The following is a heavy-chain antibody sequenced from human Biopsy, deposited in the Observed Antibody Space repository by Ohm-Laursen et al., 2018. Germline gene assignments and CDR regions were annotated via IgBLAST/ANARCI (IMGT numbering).Heavy chain of an antibody. V-gene: IGHV4-61*01. D-gene: IGHD6-19*01. J-gene: IGHJ4*02. Sequence: SDTLSLTCIVSGASVTSGSYYWSWIRQPPGKGLEWLGYISNIGSTNYNPSLKSRVTISVDTSKNHFSLKLTSVNAADTAVYYCARESALAGDFDSWGQGTLVTVSS. CDR1: GASVTSGSYY. CDR2: ISNIGST. CDR3: ARESALAGDFDS.